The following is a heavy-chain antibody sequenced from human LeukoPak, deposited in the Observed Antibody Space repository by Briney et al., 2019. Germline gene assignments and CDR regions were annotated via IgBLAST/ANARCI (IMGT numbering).Heavy chain of an antibody. CDR3: AKGRLRLDYYYYYYMDV. J-gene: IGHJ6*03. CDR2: ISWDGGST. V-gene: IGHV3-43D*03. Sequence: GGSLRLSCAASGFTFDDYAMHWVRQAPGKGLEWVSLISWDGGSTYYADSVKGRFTISRDNSKSSLYLQMNSLRAEDTALYYCAKGRLRLDYYYYYYMDVWGKGTTVTVSS. CDR1: GFTFDDYA.